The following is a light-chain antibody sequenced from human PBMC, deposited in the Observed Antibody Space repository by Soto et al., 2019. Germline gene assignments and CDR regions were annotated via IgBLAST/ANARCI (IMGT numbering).Light chain of an antibody. CDR2: DVS. V-gene: IGLV2-14*01. CDR3: SSYTSSSTKV. Sequence: QSALTQPASVSGSPGKSITISCTGTSSGVGGYHYVAWYQQHPGKAPKLMIYDVSNRPSGVSNRFSGSKSGNTASLTISGLQAEDEADYYCSSYTSSSTKVFAGGTKLTVL. CDR1: SSGVGGYHY. J-gene: IGLJ2*01.